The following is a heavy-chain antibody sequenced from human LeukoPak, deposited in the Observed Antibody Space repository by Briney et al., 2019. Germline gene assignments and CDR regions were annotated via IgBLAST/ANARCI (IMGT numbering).Heavy chain of an antibody. Sequence: GGSLRLSCAASGFTFSSYSMSWVRQAPGKGLEWVAAINGSGGSTYYADSVKGRFTFSRDNSKNSLYLQMNSLRAEDTAVYYCAKDRTVRGVIPNWFDPWGQGTLATVSS. V-gene: IGHV3-23*01. D-gene: IGHD3-10*01. CDR2: INGSGGST. J-gene: IGHJ5*02. CDR3: AKDRTVRGVIPNWFDP. CDR1: GFTFSSYS.